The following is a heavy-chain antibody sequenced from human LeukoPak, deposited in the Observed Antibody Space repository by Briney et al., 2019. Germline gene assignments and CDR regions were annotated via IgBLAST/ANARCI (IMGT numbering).Heavy chain of an antibody. Sequence: ASVKVSCKASGGTFSSYAISWVRQAPGQGLEWMGGIIPVFGTANYAQKFQGRVTITADESTSTAYMELSSLRSEDTAVYYCASLAARRVSGDYWGQGTLVTVSS. D-gene: IGHD6-6*01. J-gene: IGHJ4*02. CDR1: GGTFSSYA. CDR3: ASLAARRVSGDY. CDR2: IIPVFGTA. V-gene: IGHV1-69*13.